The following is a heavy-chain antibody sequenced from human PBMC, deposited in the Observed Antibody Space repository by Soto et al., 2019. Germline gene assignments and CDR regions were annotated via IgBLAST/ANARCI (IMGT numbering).Heavy chain of an antibody. CDR2: IIPILGIA. D-gene: IGHD3-10*01. CDR3: EREVMVRGVINH. J-gene: IGHJ5*02. Sequence: QVQLVQSGAEVKKPGSSVKVSCKASGGTFSSYTISWVRQAPGQGLEWMGRIIPILGIANYAQKFQGRVTITADKSTSTDYMELSSLRSEDTAVYYCEREVMVRGVINHWGQGTLVTVSS. CDR1: GGTFSSYT. V-gene: IGHV1-69*08.